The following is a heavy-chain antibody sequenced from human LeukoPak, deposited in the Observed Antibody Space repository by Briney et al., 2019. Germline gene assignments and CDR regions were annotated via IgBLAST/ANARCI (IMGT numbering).Heavy chain of an antibody. V-gene: IGHV6-1*01. D-gene: IGHD1-14*01. CDR3: AREPATNFFES. CDR1: GDSVSSNSAA. J-gene: IGHJ4*02. Sequence: SQTLSLTCAISGDSVSSNSAAWSWIRQAPWIGLEWLGRTYYMSKWISHYAAFVKSRITITPDTSKNQFSLHLKSVTPEDTAVYYCAREPATNFFESWGQGTLVTVSS. CDR2: TYYMSKWIS.